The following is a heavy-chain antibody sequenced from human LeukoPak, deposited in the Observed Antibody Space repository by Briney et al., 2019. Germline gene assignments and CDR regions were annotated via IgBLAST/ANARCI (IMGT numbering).Heavy chain of an antibody. V-gene: IGHV3-30*02. CDR3: AKDLEAWSYGYEGFDY. Sequence: GGSLRLSCAASGFSFSSYGMHWVRQAPGKGLEWVAFIRFDGSNKYYADSVRGRFTISRDNSKTTLYLQTNNVRAEDTAVYYCAKDLEAWSYGYEGFDYWGQGTLVTVSS. D-gene: IGHD3-16*01. CDR2: IRFDGSNK. J-gene: IGHJ4*02. CDR1: GFSFSSYG.